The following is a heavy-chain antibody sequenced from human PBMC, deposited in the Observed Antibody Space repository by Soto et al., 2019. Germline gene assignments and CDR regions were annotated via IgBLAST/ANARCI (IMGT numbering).Heavy chain of an antibody. CDR3: ARFVVAATTTDY. CDR1: GYTFTSYG. Sequence: QVQLVQSGAEVKKPGASVKVSCKTSGYTFTSYGISWVRQAPGQGLEWMGWISAYNGNTNYAQKLQGRVTMTTDTSTSAACMEGRILRSDDTAVYYGARFVVAATTTDYWGQGTVVTVSS. D-gene: IGHD2-15*01. V-gene: IGHV1-18*01. J-gene: IGHJ4*02. CDR2: ISAYNGNT.